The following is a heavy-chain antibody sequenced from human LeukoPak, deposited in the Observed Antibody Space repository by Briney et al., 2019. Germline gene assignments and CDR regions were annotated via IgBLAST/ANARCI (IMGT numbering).Heavy chain of an antibody. CDR1: GFTFSSYA. CDR3: ARGIYSSSWYVDY. D-gene: IGHD6-13*01. Sequence: PGRSLRLSCAASGFTFSSYAMHWVRQAPGKGLEWVAVISYDGSNEYYADSVKGRFTISRDNSKNTLYLQMNSLRAEDTAVYYCARGIYSSSWYVDYWGQGTLVTVSS. J-gene: IGHJ4*02. CDR2: ISYDGSNE. V-gene: IGHV3-30-3*01.